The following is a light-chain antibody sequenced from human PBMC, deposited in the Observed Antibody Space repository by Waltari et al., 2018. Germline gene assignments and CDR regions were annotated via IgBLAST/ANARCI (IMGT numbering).Light chain of an antibody. CDR2: KAS. V-gene: IGKV1-5*03. CDR3: QQLNSYPLT. Sequence: DIQMTQSPSTLSASVGDRVTITCRARQSISSWLAWYQQKPGKAPKLLIYKASSLESGVPSRFSGSGSGTEFTLTISSLQPDDFATYYCQQLNSYPLTFGGGTKVEIK. J-gene: IGKJ4*01. CDR1: QSISSW.